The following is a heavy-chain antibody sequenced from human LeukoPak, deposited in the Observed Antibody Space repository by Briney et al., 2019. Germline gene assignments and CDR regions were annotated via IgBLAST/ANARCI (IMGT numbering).Heavy chain of an antibody. CDR2: INHSGSP. J-gene: IGHJ4*02. CDR3: ARHLPGIAAAVRGY. Sequence: SETLSLTCAVYGGSFSDYYWTWIRQPPGKGLEWIGEINHSGSPNNNPSLKSRVSISFDTSKNQFSLKLTSVTAADTAVYYCARHLPGIAAAVRGYWGQGTLVTVSS. V-gene: IGHV4-34*01. D-gene: IGHD6-13*01. CDR1: GGSFSDYY.